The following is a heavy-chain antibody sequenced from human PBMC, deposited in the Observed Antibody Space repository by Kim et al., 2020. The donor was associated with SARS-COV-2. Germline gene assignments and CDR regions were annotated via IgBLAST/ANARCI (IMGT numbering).Heavy chain of an antibody. CDR1: GFTFANFA. J-gene: IGHJ4*01. D-gene: IGHD6-19*01. CDR2: ISGHDSAT. CDR3: AKHFFLAGGWPRDYF. Sequence: GGSLRLSCAASGFTFANFAMTWVRQAPGKGLEWVSAISGHDSATFYADSVEGRFTISRDNSKNALYLQINSLRAADTAISYCAKHFFLAGGWPRDYF. V-gene: IGHV3-23*01.